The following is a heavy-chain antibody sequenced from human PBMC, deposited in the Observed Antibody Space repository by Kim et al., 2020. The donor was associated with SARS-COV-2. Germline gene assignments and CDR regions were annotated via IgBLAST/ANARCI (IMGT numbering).Heavy chain of an antibody. CDR3: AADSSSSYYFDY. Sequence: GDPVEGRFTISRDKSKNTLYLQMTSLRAEDTAVYYCAADSSSSYYFDYWGQGTLVTVSS. J-gene: IGHJ4*02. V-gene: IGHV3-30*01. D-gene: IGHD6-6*01.